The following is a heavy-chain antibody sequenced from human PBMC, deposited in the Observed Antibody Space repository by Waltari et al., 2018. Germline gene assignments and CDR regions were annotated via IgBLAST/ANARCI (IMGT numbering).Heavy chain of an antibody. Sequence: QVQLQESGPGLVKPSETLSLTCTVSGGSITTYYWSWMRQSPGKGLEWIGHIYNRVSTNYNPSLRSRVTISADTFKNQFSLRLTSVTAADMAVYYCARSLHSTSWWYYSDPWGQGMLVTVSS. J-gene: IGHJ5*02. V-gene: IGHV4-59*01. CDR2: IYNRVST. CDR3: ARSLHSTSWWYYSDP. D-gene: IGHD6-13*01. CDR1: GGSITTYY.